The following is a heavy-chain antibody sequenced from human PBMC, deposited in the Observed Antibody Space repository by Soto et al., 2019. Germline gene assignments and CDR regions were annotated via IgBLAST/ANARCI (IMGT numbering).Heavy chain of an antibody. D-gene: IGHD1-7*01. Sequence: TSETLSLTCAVSGGSISSSNWWSWVRQPPWKGLEWIGEIYHSGSTNYNPSLKSRVTISVDKSKNQFSLKLSSVTAADTAVYYCARDGSITGTTSWFDPWGQGTLVTVSS. J-gene: IGHJ5*02. CDR1: GGSISSSNW. CDR2: IYHSGST. V-gene: IGHV4-4*02. CDR3: ARDGSITGTTSWFDP.